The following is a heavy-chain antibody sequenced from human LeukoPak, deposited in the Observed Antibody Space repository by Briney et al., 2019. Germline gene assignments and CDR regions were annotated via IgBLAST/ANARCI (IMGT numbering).Heavy chain of an antibody. CDR1: GFTFSSYS. J-gene: IGHJ5*02. CDR3: AREGDYGDYNWFDP. V-gene: IGHV3-21*01. Sequence: PGGSLRLSCAASGFTFSSYSMNWVRQAPGKGLEWVSSISSSSSYIYYADSVKGRFTISRDNAKNSLYLQMNSLRAEDTAVYYCAREGDYGDYNWFDPWGQGTLVTVSS. CDR2: ISSSSSYI. D-gene: IGHD4-17*01.